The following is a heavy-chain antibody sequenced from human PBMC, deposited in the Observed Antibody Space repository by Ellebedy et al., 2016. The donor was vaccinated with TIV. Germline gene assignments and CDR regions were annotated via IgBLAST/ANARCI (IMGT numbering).Heavy chain of an antibody. J-gene: IGHJ4*02. D-gene: IGHD1-20*01. CDR3: ARDSSDNWNDVSFSFDY. Sequence: GESLKISCAASGFTFSSYAMHWVRQAPGKGLEWVAVISYDGSNKYYADSVKGRFTISRDNSKNTLYLQMNSLRAEDTAVYYCARDSSDNWNDVSFSFDYWGQGTLVTVSS. CDR2: ISYDGSNK. V-gene: IGHV3-30-3*01. CDR1: GFTFSSYA.